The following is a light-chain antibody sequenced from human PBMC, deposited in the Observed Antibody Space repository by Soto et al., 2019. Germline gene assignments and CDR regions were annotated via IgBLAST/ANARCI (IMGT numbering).Light chain of an antibody. CDR2: EVS. CDR3: CSYAGSSTFFYV. V-gene: IGLV2-23*02. J-gene: IGLJ1*01. Sequence: QSVLTQPASVSGSPGQSITISCTGTSSDVGSYNLVSWYQQHPGNAPKLMIYEVSKRPSGVSNRFSGSKSGNTASLTISGLQAEDESDYYCCSYAGSSTFFYVFGTGTKVTV. CDR1: SSDVGSYNL.